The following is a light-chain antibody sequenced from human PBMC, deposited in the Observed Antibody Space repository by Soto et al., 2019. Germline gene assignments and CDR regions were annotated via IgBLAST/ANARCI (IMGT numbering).Light chain of an antibody. J-gene: IGKJ4*01. CDR1: QTVRNNY. V-gene: IGKV3-20*01. CDR3: QQFSSYPLT. Sequence: EFVFTHSPVTLSFSPGERATLSCRASQTVRNNYLAWYQQKPGQAPRLLIYDASSRATGIPDRFSGGGSGTDFTLTISRLEPEDFAVYYCQQFSSYPLTFGGGTKVDIK. CDR2: DAS.